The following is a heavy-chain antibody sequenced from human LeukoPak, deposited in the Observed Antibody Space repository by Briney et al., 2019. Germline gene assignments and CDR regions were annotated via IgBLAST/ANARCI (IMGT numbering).Heavy chain of an antibody. CDR2: IYYSGST. Sequence: SETLSLTCTVSGGSISSYYWSWIRQPPGKGLEWIGYIYYSGSTNYNPSLKSRVTISVDTSKNQFSLKLSSVTAADTAVYYCARHPLLYSSSWCGAPWGQGTLVTVSS. CDR1: GGSISSYY. J-gene: IGHJ5*02. D-gene: IGHD6-13*01. CDR3: ARHPLLYSSSWCGAP. V-gene: IGHV4-59*08.